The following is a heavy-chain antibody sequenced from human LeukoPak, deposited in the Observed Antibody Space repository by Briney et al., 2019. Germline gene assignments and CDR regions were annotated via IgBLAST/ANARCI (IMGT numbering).Heavy chain of an antibody. Sequence: WINPNSGGTNYAQKFQGRVTMTRDTSISTAYMELSSLRSEDTAVYYCATSPIFGVVRIPDYWGQGTLVTVSS. D-gene: IGHD3-3*02. V-gene: IGHV1-2*02. J-gene: IGHJ4*02. CDR3: ATSPIFGVVRIPDY. CDR2: INPNSGGT.